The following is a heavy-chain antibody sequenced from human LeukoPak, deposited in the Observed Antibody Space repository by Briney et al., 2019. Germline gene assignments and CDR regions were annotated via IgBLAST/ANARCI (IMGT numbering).Heavy chain of an antibody. CDR1: GYTFTSYY. V-gene: IGHV1-46*01. CDR3: ARDQNLYDSSGYDAFDI. D-gene: IGHD3-22*01. Sequence: ASVKVSCKTSGYTFTSYYMHWVRQAPGQGLEWMGIINPSGGSTSYAQKFQGRVTMTRDTSTSTVYMELSSLRSEDTAVYYCARDQNLYDSSGYDAFDIWGQGTMVTVSS. CDR2: INPSGGST. J-gene: IGHJ3*02.